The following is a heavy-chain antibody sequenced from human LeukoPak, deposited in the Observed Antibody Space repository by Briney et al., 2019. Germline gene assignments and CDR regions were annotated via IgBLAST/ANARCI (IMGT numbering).Heavy chain of an antibody. D-gene: IGHD3-10*01. Sequence: SETLSLTCAVYGGSFSGYYWSWLRQPPGKGLEWIGEINHSGSTNYNPSLKSRVTISVDTSKNQFSLKLSSVTAADTAVYYCARRGRKLLWFGELLSNWFDPWGQGTLVTVSS. CDR1: GGSFSGYY. CDR2: INHSGST. CDR3: ARRGRKLLWFGELLSNWFDP. J-gene: IGHJ5*02. V-gene: IGHV4-34*01.